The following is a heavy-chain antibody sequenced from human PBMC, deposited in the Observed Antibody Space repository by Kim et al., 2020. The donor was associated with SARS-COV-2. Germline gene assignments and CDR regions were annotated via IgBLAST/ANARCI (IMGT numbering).Heavy chain of an antibody. D-gene: IGHD4-17*01. Sequence: GGSLRLSCTCCGFAFGDYGMSWFRQAPGKGLEWVAFIRSKIYGGTAEYAASVRGRFTVSRDDSKSIAYLQLNSLKVEDTAVYYCASGDTVINAKYYFDYWGQGTLVTVSS. V-gene: IGHV3-49*03. CDR3: ASGDTVINAKYYFDY. CDR1: GFAFGDYG. CDR2: IRSKIYGGTA. J-gene: IGHJ4*02.